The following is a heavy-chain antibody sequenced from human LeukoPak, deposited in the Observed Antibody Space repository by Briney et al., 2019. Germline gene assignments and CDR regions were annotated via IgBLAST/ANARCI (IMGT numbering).Heavy chain of an antibody. V-gene: IGHV1-3*01. D-gene: IGHD3-22*01. CDR1: GYTFTNYA. J-gene: IGHJ5*02. CDR3: ARGDFYYDSSDP. Sequence: ASVKVSCKASGYTFTNYAMYWLRQAPGQRLEWMGWINAGNGNTKYSQKFQGRVTITSDTSANTVYMELSSLRSEDTAVYYCARGDFYYDSSDPWGQGTLVTVSS. CDR2: INAGNGNT.